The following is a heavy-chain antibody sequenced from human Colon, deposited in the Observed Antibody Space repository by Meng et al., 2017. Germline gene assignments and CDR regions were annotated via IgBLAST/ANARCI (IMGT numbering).Heavy chain of an antibody. Sequence: QVQLQQWGAGRGKPSETRSPTCAVYGGSFSGYYWSWIRQPPGKGLEWIGEINHSGSTNYNPSLKSRVTISVDTSKNQFSLKLSSVTAADTAVYYCASGGEEQLVHSDYWGQGTLVTVSS. CDR2: INHSGST. V-gene: IGHV4-34*01. CDR1: GGSFSGYY. J-gene: IGHJ4*02. D-gene: IGHD6-6*01. CDR3: ASGGEEQLVHSDY.